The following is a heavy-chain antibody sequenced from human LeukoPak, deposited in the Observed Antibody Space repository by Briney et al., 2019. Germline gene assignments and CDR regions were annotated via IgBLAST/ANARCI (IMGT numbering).Heavy chain of an antibody. CDR2: IIPILGIA. CDR3: ARNVLRYFDWFDY. V-gene: IGHV1-69*04. J-gene: IGHJ4*02. Sequence: SVKVSCKASGGTFSSYAISWVRQAPGQGLEWMGRIIPILGIANYAQKFQGRVTITADKSTSTAYMELSSLRSEDTAVYYCARNVLRYFDWFDYWGQGTLVTVSS. CDR1: GGTFSSYA. D-gene: IGHD3-9*01.